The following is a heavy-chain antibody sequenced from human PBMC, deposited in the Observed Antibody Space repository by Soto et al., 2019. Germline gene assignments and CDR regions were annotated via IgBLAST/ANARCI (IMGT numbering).Heavy chain of an antibody. CDR3: ARVTRTVTIDY. CDR1: GGSISSGGYS. J-gene: IGHJ4*02. V-gene: IGHV4-30-2*01. D-gene: IGHD4-17*01. CDR2: IYHSGST. Sequence: SETLSLTCTVSGGSISSGGYSWSWIRQPPGKGLEWIGYIYHSGSTYYNPSLKSRVTISVDRSKNQFSLKLSSVTAADTAVYYCARVTRTVTIDYWGQGTLVTVSS.